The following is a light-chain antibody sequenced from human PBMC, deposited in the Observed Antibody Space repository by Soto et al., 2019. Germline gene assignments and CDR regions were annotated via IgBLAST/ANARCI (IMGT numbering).Light chain of an antibody. CDR1: SSDVGSYNL. V-gene: IGLV2-23*02. Sequence: QSVLTQPASVSGSPGQSITISRTGTSSDVGSYNLVSWYQQHPGKAPKLMIYEVSKRPSGVSNRFSGSKSGNTASLTISGLQAEDEADYYCCSYAGSSTWVFGGGTQLTVL. CDR2: EVS. J-gene: IGLJ3*02. CDR3: CSYAGSSTWV.